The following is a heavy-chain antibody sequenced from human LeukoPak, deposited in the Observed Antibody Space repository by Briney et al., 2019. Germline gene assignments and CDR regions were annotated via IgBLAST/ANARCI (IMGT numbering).Heavy chain of an antibody. CDR3: ARHFKLTGDPPDY. D-gene: IGHD7-27*01. J-gene: IGHJ4*02. V-gene: IGHV5-51*01. CDR2: IYPGDSDT. CDR1: GYSFTGYW. Sequence: GESLKISCKGSGYSFTGYWIGWVRQMPGKGLEWMGIIYPGDSDTRYSPSFQGQVTISADKSISTAYLQWSSLKASDTAMYYCARHFKLTGDPPDYWGQGTLVTVSS.